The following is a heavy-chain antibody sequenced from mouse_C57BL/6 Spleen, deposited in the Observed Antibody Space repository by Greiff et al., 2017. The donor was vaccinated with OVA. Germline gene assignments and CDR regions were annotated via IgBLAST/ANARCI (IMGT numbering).Heavy chain of an antibody. CDR2: IRLKSDNYAT. CDR3: TDWTRSITTVVAGGY. CDR1: GFTFSNYW. J-gene: IGHJ2*01. D-gene: IGHD1-1*01. V-gene: IGHV6-3*01. Sequence: EVKLMESGGGLVQPGGSMKLSCVASGFTFSNYWMNWVRQSPEKGLEWVAQIRLKSDNYATHYAESVKGRFTISRDDSKSSVYLQMNNLRAEDTGIYYCTDWTRSITTVVAGGYWGQGTTLTVSS.